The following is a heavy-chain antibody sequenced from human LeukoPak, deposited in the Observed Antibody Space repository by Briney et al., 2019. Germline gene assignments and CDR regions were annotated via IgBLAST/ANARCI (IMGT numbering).Heavy chain of an antibody. D-gene: IGHD1-1*01. J-gene: IGHJ4*01. CDR2: MNSAGTTI. Sequence: GGSLRLSCAASTFTGSSNYMSWVRQVPGEGLVWVARMNSAGTTINYADSVKGRFTISRDNVRNTLHLQMNNLSLEDTAVYFCIREVQVRASASLGLWGRGTLVTVS. CDR1: TFTGSSNY. V-gene: IGHV3-74*01. CDR3: IREVQVRASASLGL.